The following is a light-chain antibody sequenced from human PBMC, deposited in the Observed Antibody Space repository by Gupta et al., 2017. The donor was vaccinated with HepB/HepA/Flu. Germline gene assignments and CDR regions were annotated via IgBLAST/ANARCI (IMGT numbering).Light chain of an antibody. J-gene: IGLJ2*01. CDR1: SRDVGNYND. CDR2: DVT. V-gene: IGLV2-11*01. CDR3: CSHASNYIWV. Sequence: QSHLTQPRSMSASPGPSLTISCSGTSRDVGNYNDLSWYHQHPAETPKLMISDVTRRPSGVPERFSGSKSGNAASLTSSGLHADDDYYYYGCSHASNYIWVFGGGTKLTVL.